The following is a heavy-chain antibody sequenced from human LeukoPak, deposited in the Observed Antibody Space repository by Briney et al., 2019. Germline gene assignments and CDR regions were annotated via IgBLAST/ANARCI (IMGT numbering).Heavy chain of an antibody. V-gene: IGHV3-30*02. D-gene: IGHD1-26*01. CDR2: IRYDGSIK. J-gene: IGHJ4*02. Sequence: PGGSLRLSCAASGFIFTSYGMHWVRQAPGKGPEWVAFIRYDGSIKFYADSVKGRFTISRDNSRNTLYLQMNSLRAEDTAVYYCAKDSRHRIVGTTTFLDYWGQGTLVTVSS. CDR3: AKDSRHRIVGTTTFLDY. CDR1: GFIFTSYG.